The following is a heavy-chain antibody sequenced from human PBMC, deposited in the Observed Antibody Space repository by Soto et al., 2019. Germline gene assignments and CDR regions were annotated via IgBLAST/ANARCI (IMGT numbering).Heavy chain of an antibody. J-gene: IGHJ6*02. CDR3: ARPLVAPVAGPYYYGMDV. CDR1: GFTFNTYG. D-gene: IGHD6-19*01. Sequence: LRLSCAASGFTFNTYGFNWVRQAPGKGLEWVAVIWYDGNTKYYADSVKGRFTISRDNLKNTLYLQMNSLTAEDTAVYYCARPLVAPVAGPYYYGMDVWGQGTTVTVSS. CDR2: IWYDGNTK. V-gene: IGHV3-33*01.